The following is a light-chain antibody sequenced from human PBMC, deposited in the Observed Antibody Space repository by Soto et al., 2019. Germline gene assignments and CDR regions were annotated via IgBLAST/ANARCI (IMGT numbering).Light chain of an antibody. CDR1: QSVTSNF. V-gene: IGKV3-20*01. CDR2: GAS. J-gene: IGKJ2*01. CDR3: QQYGRSPLLYT. Sequence: ENVLTQSPGTLSLSPGERATLSCRASQSVTSNFLAWYQQRPGQAPRLLIYGASTRAAGVPDRFSGSGSGTDFTLAITRLAPEDFAGYYCQQYGRSPLLYTFGQGTKLGVK.